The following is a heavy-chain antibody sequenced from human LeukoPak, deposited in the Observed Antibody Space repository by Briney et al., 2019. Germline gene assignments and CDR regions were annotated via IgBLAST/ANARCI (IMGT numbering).Heavy chain of an antibody. D-gene: IGHD1-26*01. Sequence: KPSETLSLTCAASGYSISSGYYWGWIRQPPGRGLEWIGNIYHSGSTYYNPSLKSRVTISVDTSKNQFSLKVSSVTAADTAVYYCARPGSGSYVDAFEIWGQGTMVTVSS. CDR1: GYSISSGYY. V-gene: IGHV4-38-2*01. CDR3: ARPGSGSYVDAFEI. CDR2: IYHSGST. J-gene: IGHJ3*02.